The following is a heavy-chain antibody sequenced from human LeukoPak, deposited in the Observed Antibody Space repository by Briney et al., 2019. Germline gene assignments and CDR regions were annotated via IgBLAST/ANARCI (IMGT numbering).Heavy chain of an antibody. CDR3: ARGENYDSSGYGKLDY. J-gene: IGHJ4*02. V-gene: IGHV3-74*01. CDR1: GFTFGNYW. CDR2: ISDDGSSA. D-gene: IGHD3-22*01. Sequence: GGSLRLSCAASGFTFGNYWMHWVRQAPGKGLLWVSRISDDGSSANYADSVKGRFTISRDNAKNTLYLQMNSLRAEDTAVYYCARGENYDSSGYGKLDYWGQGTLVTVSS.